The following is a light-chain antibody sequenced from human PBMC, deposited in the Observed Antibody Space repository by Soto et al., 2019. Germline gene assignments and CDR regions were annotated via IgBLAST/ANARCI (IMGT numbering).Light chain of an antibody. J-gene: IGKJ1*01. CDR3: QQYANSPPT. CDR2: GAS. V-gene: IGKV3-20*01. CDR1: QSVSSRY. Sequence: EIVLTQSPGTLSLSPGERATLSCRASQSVSSRYLACYQQKPGQAPRLLIYGASSRATGIPDRFSGSGSGTDFTLTISRLEPEDFAVYYCQQYANSPPTFGQGTKV.